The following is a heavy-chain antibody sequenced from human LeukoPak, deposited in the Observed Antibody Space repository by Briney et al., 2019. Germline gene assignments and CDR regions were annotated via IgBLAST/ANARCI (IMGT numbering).Heavy chain of an antibody. CDR1: GFTFSSYD. D-gene: IGHD3-10*01. Sequence: GGSLRLSCAASGFTFSSYDMNWVRQAPGKGLEWVSYISSSGSTIYYADSVKGRFIISRDNAKNSLSLQMNSLRAEDTAVYYCATDKLGGSGSYDYWGQGTLVTVSS. CDR3: ATDKLGGSGSYDY. V-gene: IGHV3-48*03. CDR2: ISSSGSTI. J-gene: IGHJ4*02.